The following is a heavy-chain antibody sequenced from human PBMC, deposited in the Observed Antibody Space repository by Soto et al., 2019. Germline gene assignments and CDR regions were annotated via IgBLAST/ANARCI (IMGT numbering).Heavy chain of an antibody. D-gene: IGHD3-22*01. J-gene: IGHJ6*02. CDR2: ISYDGSNK. CDR1: GFTFSSYG. Sequence: QVQLVESGGGVVQPGRSLRLSCAASGFTFSSYGMHWVRQAPGKGLEWVAVISYDGSNKYYADSVKGRFTISRDNSKNTLYLQMNSLRAEDTAVYYCAKARDYYDSSGPTYYCMDVWGQGTTVTVSS. V-gene: IGHV3-30*18. CDR3: AKARDYYDSSGPTYYCMDV.